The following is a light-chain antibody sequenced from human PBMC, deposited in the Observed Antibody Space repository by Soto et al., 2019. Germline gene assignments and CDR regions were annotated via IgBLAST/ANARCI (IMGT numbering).Light chain of an antibody. V-gene: IGKV3-20*01. CDR3: QQYGSSPLT. CDR1: QSVTSCY. Sequence: EIVLTQSPGTLSLSPGERATLSCRASQSVTSCYLAWYQQKPGQAPRLLIYGVSSRATGIPDRFSGSGSGTDFTLTISRLEPEDVAVYYCQQYGSSPLTFGEGAKVDIK. J-gene: IGKJ4*01. CDR2: GVS.